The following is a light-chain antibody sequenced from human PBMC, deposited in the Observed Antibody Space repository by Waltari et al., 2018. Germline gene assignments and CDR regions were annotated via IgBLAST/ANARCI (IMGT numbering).Light chain of an antibody. CDR3: QQTYSSPRT. V-gene: IGKV1-39*01. J-gene: IGKJ1*01. CDR2: ATS. CDR1: QGIGGY. Sequence: DVHITQSPSPVSASVGDRVTITCRASQGIGGYVNWYQQKPGRAPNLLIYATSNLQSGVPSRFGGSGSGTVFTLSIATLQPEDFATYYCQQTYSSPRTFGPGTKVEIK.